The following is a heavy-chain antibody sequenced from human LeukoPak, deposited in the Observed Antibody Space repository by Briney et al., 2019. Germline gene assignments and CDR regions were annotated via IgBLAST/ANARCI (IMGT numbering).Heavy chain of an antibody. V-gene: IGHV3-30-3*01. D-gene: IGHD3-10*01. J-gene: IGHJ4*02. CDR2: ISSDGSNK. CDR3: ASRRYSSGTYYPDY. CDR1: GFSLNNYA. Sequence: GGSLRLSCAASGFSLNNYAFHWVRQAPGKGLEWVAVISSDGSNKHYADSVKGRFTISRDNSKNTLYLEMISLRPEDTAVYYCASRRYSSGTYYPDYWGQGTQVTVSS.